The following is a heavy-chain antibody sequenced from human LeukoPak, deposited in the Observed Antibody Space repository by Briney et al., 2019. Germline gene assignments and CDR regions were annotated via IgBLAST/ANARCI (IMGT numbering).Heavy chain of an antibody. J-gene: IGHJ4*02. CDR2: ISGSGDIT. D-gene: IGHD3-10*01. CDR3: AKGRYYGSGSYLNSLDY. CDR1: GFTFSSYV. V-gene: IGHV3-23*01. Sequence: GGSLRLSCAASGFTFSSYVMSWVRQAPGKGLEWVSLISGSGDITNYADSVKGRFTISRDNTKNTLYLQLNSLRAEDTAVYSCAKGRYYGSGSYLNSLDYWGQGTLVTVSS.